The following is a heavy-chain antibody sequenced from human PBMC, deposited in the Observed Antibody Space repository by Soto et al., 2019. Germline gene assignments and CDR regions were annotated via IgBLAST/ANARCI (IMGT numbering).Heavy chain of an antibody. CDR2: IYYSGST. J-gene: IGHJ4*02. CDR1: GGSISSSSYY. V-gene: IGHV4-39*01. CDR3: ARHRPTVTTWGEDDY. Sequence: SETLSLTCTVSGGSISSSSYYWGWIRQPPGKGLEWIGSIYYSGSTYYNPSLKSRVTISVDTSKNQFSLKLSSVTAADTAVYYCARHRPTVTTWGEDDYWGQGTLVTVSS. D-gene: IGHD4-17*01.